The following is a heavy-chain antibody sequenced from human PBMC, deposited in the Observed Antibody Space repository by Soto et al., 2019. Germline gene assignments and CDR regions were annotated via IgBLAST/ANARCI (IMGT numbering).Heavy chain of an antibody. V-gene: IGHV5-10-1*01. CDR2: IDPSDSYT. CDR3: ARGDTAVFNKGVDV. D-gene: IGHD5-18*01. Sequence: WARQLPGKGLEWMGRIDPSDSYTTYNPSFRGHVTISADKAIRTAYLQWSSLEASDSGMYYCARGDTAVFNKGVDVGGQGTPVTVSS. J-gene: IGHJ6*02.